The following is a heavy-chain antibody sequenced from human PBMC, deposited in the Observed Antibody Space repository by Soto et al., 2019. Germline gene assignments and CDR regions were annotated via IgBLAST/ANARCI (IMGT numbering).Heavy chain of an antibody. CDR3: EAAQEYSSPFSFEY. D-gene: IGHD6-6*01. J-gene: IGHJ4*02. CDR1: GFTFTSSA. V-gene: IGHV1-58*01. CDR2: IVVGSGNT. Sequence: QMQLVQSGPEVKKPGTSVKVSCKASGFTFTSSAVQWVRQARGQRLEWIGWIVVGSGNTNYAQKFQERVTITRDMXXSTAYMELSSLRSEDTAVYYCEAAQEYSSPFSFEYWGQGTLVTVSS.